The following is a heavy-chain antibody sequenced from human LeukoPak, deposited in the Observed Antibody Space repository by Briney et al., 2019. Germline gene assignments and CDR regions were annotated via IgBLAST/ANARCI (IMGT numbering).Heavy chain of an antibody. CDR3: VRGGQLFDP. J-gene: IGHJ5*02. Sequence: SETLSLTCTVSGGSFSDYYWSWIRQPPGKGLEWIGYIYNNGRVNYNSSLKSRVTMSLDKSKKQFSLKLTSATPADTAVYYCVRGGQLFDPWGQGTLVTVSS. V-gene: IGHV4-59*01. D-gene: IGHD6-6*01. CDR2: IYNNGRV. CDR1: GGSFSDYY.